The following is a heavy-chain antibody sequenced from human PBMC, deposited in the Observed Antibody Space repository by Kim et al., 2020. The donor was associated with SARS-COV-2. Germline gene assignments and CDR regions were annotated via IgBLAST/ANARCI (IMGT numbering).Heavy chain of an antibody. CDR2: ISAYNGNT. J-gene: IGHJ5*02. CDR1: GYTFTSYG. CDR3: ARGVGSGSYYNVFSWFYP. Sequence: ASVKVSCKASGYTFTSYGISWVRQAPGQGLEWMGWISAYNGNTNYTQKLQGRVTMTTDTSTSTAYMELRSLRSDDTAVYYCARGVGSGSYYNVFSWFYPWGQGTLVTVSS. V-gene: IGHV1-18*01. D-gene: IGHD3-10*01.